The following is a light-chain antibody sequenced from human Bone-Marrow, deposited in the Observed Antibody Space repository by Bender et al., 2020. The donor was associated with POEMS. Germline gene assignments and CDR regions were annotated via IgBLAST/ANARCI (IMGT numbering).Light chain of an antibody. V-gene: IGLV3-1*01. CDR1: GLGDKY. CDR2: QDD. CDR3: QAWDYSTHVV. Sequence: SYDLTQPPSVSVSPGQTASITCSGDGLGDKYVCWYQRKPGQSPILVIYQDDKRPSGIPERISGSNSGNTATLTIGGTQAMDEANYYCQAWDYSTHVVFGGGTKLTVL. J-gene: IGLJ2*01.